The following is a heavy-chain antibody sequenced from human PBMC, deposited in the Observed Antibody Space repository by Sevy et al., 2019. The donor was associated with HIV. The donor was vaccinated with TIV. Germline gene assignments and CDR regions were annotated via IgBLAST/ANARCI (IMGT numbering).Heavy chain of an antibody. Sequence: GGSLRLSCAASGFTFSSYGMHWVRQAPGKGLEWVAVIWYDGSNKYYADSVKGRFTISRDNSKNTMYLQMNSLRAEDTAVYYCAMGVYDFWSGYYNGPLYYFDYWGQGTLVTVSS. CDR2: IWYDGSNK. CDR3: AMGVYDFWSGYYNGPLYYFDY. CDR1: GFTFSSYG. D-gene: IGHD3-3*01. J-gene: IGHJ4*02. V-gene: IGHV3-33*01.